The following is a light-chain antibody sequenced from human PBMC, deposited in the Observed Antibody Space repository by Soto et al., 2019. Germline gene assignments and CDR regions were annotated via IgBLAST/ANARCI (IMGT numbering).Light chain of an antibody. J-gene: IGKJ4*01. V-gene: IGKV3-15*01. CDR2: GAY. Sequence: ENLMTLSPSSVCVTGGQTATPSLRVSQSVNSNLAWYQEKPGKPPRLLIYGAYSRATGVPARFSGSGSGTEFTLTINSLQSEDFAVYYCQQYNSWPPLTFGGGTKVDI. CDR1: QSVNSN. CDR3: QQYNSWPPLT.